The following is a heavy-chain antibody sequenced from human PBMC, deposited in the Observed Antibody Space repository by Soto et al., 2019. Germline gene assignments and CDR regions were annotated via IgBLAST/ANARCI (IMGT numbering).Heavy chain of an antibody. D-gene: IGHD2-2*01. Sequence: SQTLSLTCAISGDSVSSNSAAWNWIRQSPSRGLEWLGRTYYRSKWYNDYAVSVKSRIAINPDTSKNQFSLQLNSVTPEDTAVYYCARRWRKCTTSSCYYWFDPWGQGTLVTVSS. J-gene: IGHJ5*02. CDR1: GDSVSSNSAA. V-gene: IGHV6-1*01. CDR2: TYYRSKWYN. CDR3: ARRWRKCTTSSCYYWFDP.